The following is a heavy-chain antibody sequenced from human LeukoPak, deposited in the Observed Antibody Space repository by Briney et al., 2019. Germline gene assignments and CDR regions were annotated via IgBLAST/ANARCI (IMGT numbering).Heavy chain of an antibody. Sequence: GGSLRLSCAASGLIVSSNYMSWVRQAPGKGLEWVANIKQDGSEKYYVDSVKGRFTISRDNAKNSLYLQMNSLRAEDTAVYYCARVDTVTTWGTYYYYYMDVWGKGTTVTVSS. CDR2: IKQDGSEK. CDR1: GLIVSSNY. D-gene: IGHD4-17*01. J-gene: IGHJ6*03. V-gene: IGHV3-7*01. CDR3: ARVDTVTTWGTYYYYYMDV.